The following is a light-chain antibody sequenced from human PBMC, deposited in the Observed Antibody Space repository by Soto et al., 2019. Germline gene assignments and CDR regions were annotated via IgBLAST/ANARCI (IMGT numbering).Light chain of an antibody. CDR2: KAS. J-gene: IGKJ1*01. Sequence: DIQMTQSPSTLSASVGDRVTITCRASQSISVWLAWYQQKSGKVPKLLISKASNLETGVPSRFSGSGSGTEFTLTISSLQPDDFATYYCQLYNNLWTFGQGTKVEI. CDR1: QSISVW. V-gene: IGKV1-5*03. CDR3: QLYNNLWT.